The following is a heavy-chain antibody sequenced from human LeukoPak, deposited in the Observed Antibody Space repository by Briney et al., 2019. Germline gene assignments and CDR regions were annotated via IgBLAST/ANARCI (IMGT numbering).Heavy chain of an antibody. CDR3: ARDRCSSTSCYKGSIWFDP. J-gene: IGHJ5*02. D-gene: IGHD2-2*02. CDR1: GGSISSYY. V-gene: IGHV4-59*01. Sequence: PSETLSLTCTVSGGSISSYYWSWIRQPPGKGPEWIGYIYYRGSTNYNPSLKSRVTISVDTSKNQFSLKLSSVTAADTAVYYCARDRCSSTSCYKGSIWFDPWGQGTLVTVSP. CDR2: IYYRGST.